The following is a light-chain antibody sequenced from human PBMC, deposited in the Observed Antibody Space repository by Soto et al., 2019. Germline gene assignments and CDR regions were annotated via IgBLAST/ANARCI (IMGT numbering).Light chain of an antibody. Sequence: EIVMTQSPATLSVSPGERATLSCRATQTVSSHLAWYQQKPGLAPRLLIYGASTRATGIPARFSGSGSGTEFTLTISSLQPADFAVYYCQQYNNWPLYTFGPGTKLEIK. CDR1: QTVSSH. CDR3: QQYNNWPLYT. CDR2: GAS. J-gene: IGKJ2*01. V-gene: IGKV3D-15*01.